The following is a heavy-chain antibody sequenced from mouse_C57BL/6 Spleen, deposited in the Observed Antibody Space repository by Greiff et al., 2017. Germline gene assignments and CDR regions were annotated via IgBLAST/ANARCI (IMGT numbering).Heavy chain of an antibody. J-gene: IGHJ2*01. CDR1: GYTFTSYG. V-gene: IGHV1-81*01. CDR3: ARWGWDGNDGRSFDY. Sequence: QVQLQQSGAELARPGASVKLSCKASGYTFTSYGISWVKQRTGQGLEWIGEIYPRSGNTYYNEKFKGKATLTADKSSSTAYMELRSLTSEDSAVYFCARWGWDGNDGRSFDYWGQGTTLTVSS. D-gene: IGHD2-2*01. CDR2: IYPRSGNT.